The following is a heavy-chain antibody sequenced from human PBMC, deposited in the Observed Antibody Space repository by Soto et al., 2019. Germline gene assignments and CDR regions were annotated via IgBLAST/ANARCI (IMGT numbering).Heavy chain of an antibody. J-gene: IGHJ3*02. CDR1: GFTFRSYS. Sequence: EVQLEESGGGLVKPGGSLSLSCEASGFTFRSYSMNWVRQAPGKGLEWVASISTTSTYIYYGDSVKGRFTISRDNAKNSLFLQMNSLRAEDTAIYYCAREGDDYGDYKRAFDIWGQGTTVTVSS. V-gene: IGHV3-21*01. CDR2: ISTTSTYI. CDR3: AREGDDYGDYKRAFDI. D-gene: IGHD4-17*01.